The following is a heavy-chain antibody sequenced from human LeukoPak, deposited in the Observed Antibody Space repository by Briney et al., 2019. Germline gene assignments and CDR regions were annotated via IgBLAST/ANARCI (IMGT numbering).Heavy chain of an antibody. CDR3: ARDGTVVPFDY. CDR1: GFTFSSYA. J-gene: IGHJ4*02. D-gene: IGHD4-23*01. CDR2: ISYDGSNK. V-gene: IGHV3-30-3*01. Sequence: GGSLRLSCAASGFTFSSYAMSWVRQAPGKGLEWVAVISYDGSNKYYADSVKGRFTISRDNSKNTLYLQMNSLRAEDTAVYYCARDGTVVPFDYWGQGTLVTVSS.